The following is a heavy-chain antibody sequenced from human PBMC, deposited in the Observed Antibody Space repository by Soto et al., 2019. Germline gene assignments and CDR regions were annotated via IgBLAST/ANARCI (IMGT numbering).Heavy chain of an antibody. CDR3: ARDGGAAAGHDY. V-gene: IGHV3-30*03. CDR2: ISYDGSNK. CDR1: GFTFSSYG. Sequence: GGSLRLSCAASGFTFSSYGMHWVRQAPGKGLEWVAVISYDGSNKYYADSVKGRVTMTTDTSTSTAYMELRSLRSDDTAVYYCARDGGAAAGHDYWGQGTLVTVSS. J-gene: IGHJ4*02. D-gene: IGHD6-13*01.